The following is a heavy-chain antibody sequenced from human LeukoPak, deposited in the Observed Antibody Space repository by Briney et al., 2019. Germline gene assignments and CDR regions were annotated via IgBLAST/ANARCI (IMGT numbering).Heavy chain of an antibody. J-gene: IGHJ5*02. CDR1: GFTFDHYA. Sequence: SLRFSCAASGFTFDHYAMHWVRQAPGRGMEWVSGINWNSAGVGYADSLKGRFTISRDNSKNSLYLQMNSLRPEDTAFYYCVKGFCTTITCYGLDPWGHGILVTVSS. D-gene: IGHD2-2*01. CDR3: VKGFCTTITCYGLDP. V-gene: IGHV3-9*01. CDR2: INWNSAGV.